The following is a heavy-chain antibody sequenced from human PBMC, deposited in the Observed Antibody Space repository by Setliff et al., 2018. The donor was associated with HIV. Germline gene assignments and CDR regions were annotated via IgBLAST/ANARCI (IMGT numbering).Heavy chain of an antibody. J-gene: IGHJ5*02. Sequence: PSVKVSCKASNYTLINYGVSWVRQAPGQGLEWMGWIGSYSGYTIYAQKFQDRLTMTTDTSTTTASMELRSLRSDDTAVYYCVRGHCNSDKCWYTWFDPWGQGTLVTVSS. D-gene: IGHD2-2*01. CDR2: IGSYSGYT. CDR3: VRGHCNSDKCWYTWFDP. V-gene: IGHV1-18*01. CDR1: NYTLINYG.